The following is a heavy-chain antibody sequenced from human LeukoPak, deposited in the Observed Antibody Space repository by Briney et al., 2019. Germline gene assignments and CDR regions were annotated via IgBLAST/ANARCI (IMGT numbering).Heavy chain of an antibody. Sequence: ASVTVSCTASGYTFTIYGISWVRHAPGQGLEWMGWISAYNGNTNYAQKLQGRVTMTTDTSTSTAYMELRSLRSDDTAVYYCARVSMVWDAFDIWGQGTMVTVSS. D-gene: IGHD2-8*01. CDR1: GYTFTIYG. CDR2: ISAYNGNT. CDR3: ARVSMVWDAFDI. V-gene: IGHV1-18*01. J-gene: IGHJ3*02.